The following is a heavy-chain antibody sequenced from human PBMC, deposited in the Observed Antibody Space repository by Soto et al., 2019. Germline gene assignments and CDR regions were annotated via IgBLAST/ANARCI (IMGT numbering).Heavy chain of an antibody. CDR2: IKQDGSEK. V-gene: IGHV3-7*01. CDR3: ARWVQQLPHILYYYYMDV. J-gene: IGHJ6*03. CDR1: GFTFSSYW. Sequence: GGSLRLSCAASGFTFSSYWMSWVRQAPGKGLEWVANIKQDGSEKYYVDSVKGRFTISRDNAKNSLYLQMNSLRAEDTAVYYCARWVQQLPHILYYYYMDVWGKGTTVTVSS. D-gene: IGHD6-13*01.